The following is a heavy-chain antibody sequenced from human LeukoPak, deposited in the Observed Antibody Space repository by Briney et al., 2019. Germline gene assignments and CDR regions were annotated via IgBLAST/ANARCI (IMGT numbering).Heavy chain of an antibody. CDR3: AREAKYSSSWSHAFDI. CDR1: GYTLTELS. Sequence: ASVKVSCKVSGYTLTELSMHWVRQAPGKGLEWMGGFDPEDGETIYAQKFQGRVTMTEDTSTDTPYMELSSLRSEDTDVYYCAREAKYSSSWSHAFDIWGQGTMVTVSS. J-gene: IGHJ3*02. CDR2: FDPEDGET. V-gene: IGHV1-24*01. D-gene: IGHD6-13*01.